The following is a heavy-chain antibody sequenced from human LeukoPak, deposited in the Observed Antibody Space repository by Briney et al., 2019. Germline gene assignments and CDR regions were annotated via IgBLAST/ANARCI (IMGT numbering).Heavy chain of an antibody. Sequence: ASVKVSCKASGYTFTSYDINLVRQATAQGLEWMGWMNPISGNTGHAQKFQGRVTMTSDTSISTAYMELSSLRSEDTAVYYCARGPPIRGYRYGYDTGYYYSYSMDVWGKGTTVTISS. CDR1: GYTFTSYD. J-gene: IGHJ6*03. CDR2: MNPISGNT. D-gene: IGHD5-18*01. V-gene: IGHV1-8*01. CDR3: ARGPPIRGYRYGYDTGYYYSYSMDV.